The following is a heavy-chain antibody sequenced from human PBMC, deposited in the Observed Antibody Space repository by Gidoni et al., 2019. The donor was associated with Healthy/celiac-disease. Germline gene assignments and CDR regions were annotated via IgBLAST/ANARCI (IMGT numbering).Heavy chain of an antibody. CDR2: ISWNSGSI. V-gene: IGHV3-9*01. D-gene: IGHD3-9*01. J-gene: IGHJ3*02. Sequence: EVQLVESGGGLVQPGRSLRLSCAASGFTFDDYAMHWVRQAPGKGLEWVSGISWNSGSIGYADSVKGRFTISRDNAKNSLYLQMNSLRAEDTALYYCAKADPTVLRYFDAFDIWGQGTMVTVSS. CDR3: AKADPTVLRYFDAFDI. CDR1: GFTFDDYA.